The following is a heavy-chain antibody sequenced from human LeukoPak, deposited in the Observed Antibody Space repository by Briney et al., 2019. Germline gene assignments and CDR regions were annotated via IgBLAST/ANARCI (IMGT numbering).Heavy chain of an antibody. D-gene: IGHD1-26*01. CDR1: GFTFSGYG. J-gene: IGHJ4*02. CDR2: ISYDGSEK. V-gene: IGHV3-30*18. Sequence: QPGRSLRLSCAASGFTFSGYGMHWVRQAPGKGLEWVAVISYDGSEKYYADSVKGRFTISRDNSKNTLYLRMNSLRGEDTAVYYCAKTERSGSYDYWGQGTLVTVSS. CDR3: AKTERSGSYDY.